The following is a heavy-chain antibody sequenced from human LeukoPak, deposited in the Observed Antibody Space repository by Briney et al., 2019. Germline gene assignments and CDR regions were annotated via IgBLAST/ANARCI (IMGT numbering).Heavy chain of an antibody. CDR2: IYYSGST. D-gene: IGHD6-13*01. CDR1: GGSISSYY. J-gene: IGHJ4*02. Sequence: PSETLSLTCTVSGGSISSYYWTWIRQPPGKGLEWIGYIYYSGSTNYSPSLKSRVTISVDTSKNQFSLKLSSVTAADTAVYYCARGAQAWQLVPFDFWGQGALVAVSS. V-gene: IGHV4-59*01. CDR3: ARGAQAWQLVPFDF.